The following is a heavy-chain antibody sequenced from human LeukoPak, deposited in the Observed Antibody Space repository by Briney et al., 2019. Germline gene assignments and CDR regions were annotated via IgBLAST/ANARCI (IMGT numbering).Heavy chain of an antibody. J-gene: IGHJ6*02. D-gene: IGHD3-16*01. Sequence: GGSLRLSCAASGFTFSSYSMNWVRQAPGRGLEWVSSISSSSSYIYYADSVKGRFTISRDNAKNSLYLQMNSLRAEDTAVYYCASLLINFYYGMDVWGQGTTVTVSS. CDR3: ASLLINFYYGMDV. CDR2: ISSSSSYI. V-gene: IGHV3-21*01. CDR1: GFTFSSYS.